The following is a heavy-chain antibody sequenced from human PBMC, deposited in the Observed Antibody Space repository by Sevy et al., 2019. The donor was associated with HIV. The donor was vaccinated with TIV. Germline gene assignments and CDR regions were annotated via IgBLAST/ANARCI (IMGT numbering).Heavy chain of an antibody. CDR1: GLSFRSYE. D-gene: IGHD3-22*01. V-gene: IGHV3-48*03. CDR3: ATSRRDYYNYYFDY. J-gene: IGHJ4*01. CDR2: ISTGGGTI. Sequence: GGSLRLSCAASGLSFRSYELNWVRQAPGKGLQWISYISTGGGTIFYADSAKGRFTISRDNAKNSVFLQMNSLRAEDTAVYFCATSRRDYYNYYFDYWGHGTLVTVSS.